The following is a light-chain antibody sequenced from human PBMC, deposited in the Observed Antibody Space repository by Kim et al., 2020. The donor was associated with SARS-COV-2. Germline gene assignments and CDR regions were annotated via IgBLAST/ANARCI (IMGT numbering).Light chain of an antibody. CDR2: DVN. CDR3: SSYTSSTTVV. Sequence: GQSISSSCTGTSSDVGAYNSVSWYQQNPGKAPKLMIYDVNKRPSGVSNRFAGSKSGNTASLTISGLQAGDEADYYCSSYTSSTTVVFGGGTQLTVL. V-gene: IGLV2-14*04. CDR1: SSDVGAYNS. J-gene: IGLJ2*01.